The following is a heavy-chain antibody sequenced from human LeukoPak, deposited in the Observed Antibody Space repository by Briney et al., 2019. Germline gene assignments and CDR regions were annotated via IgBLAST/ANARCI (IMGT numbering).Heavy chain of an antibody. J-gene: IGHJ4*02. D-gene: IGHD3-9*01. CDR3: ASFEEGVPYYDILTGYYTRDYFDY. CDR1: EFTFTSYE. CDR2: ISSSSSTI. Sequence: GGSLRLSCAASEFTFTSYELNWVRQAPGKGLEWVSYISSSSSTIYYAGSVKGRFTISRDNAKSSLYLQMNSLRDEDTAVYYCASFEEGVPYYDILTGYYTRDYFDYWGQGTLVTVSS. V-gene: IGHV3-48*02.